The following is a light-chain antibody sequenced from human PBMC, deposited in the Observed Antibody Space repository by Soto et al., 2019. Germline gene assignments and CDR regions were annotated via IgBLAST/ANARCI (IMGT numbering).Light chain of an antibody. V-gene: IGLV2-8*01. CDR2: EVV. J-gene: IGLJ1*01. Sequence: QSVLTQPPCASGSPGQSVTISCTGTKNDIGVYDFVSWYQHRPGKAPRLIIYEVVQRPSGVPDRFSGSKSGNTASLTVSGLQAADEADYFCKSYAGSNTYVFGSGTKVTVL. CDR3: KSYAGSNTYV. CDR1: KNDIGVYDF.